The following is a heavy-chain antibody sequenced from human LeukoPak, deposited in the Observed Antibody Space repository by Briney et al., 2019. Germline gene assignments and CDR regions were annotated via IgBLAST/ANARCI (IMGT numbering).Heavy chain of an antibody. Sequence: ASVKVSCKASGYTFISYGISWVRQAPGQGLEWMGRIIPLLGVANYAQKFQGRVTITADKSTSRAYMELSSLRSEDTAVYYCARDTGSPGYTTSWSGGVDVWGQGTTVTVSS. V-gene: IGHV1-69*04. D-gene: IGHD6-13*01. J-gene: IGHJ6*02. CDR3: ARDTGSPGYTTSWSGGVDV. CDR2: IIPLLGVA. CDR1: GYTFISYG.